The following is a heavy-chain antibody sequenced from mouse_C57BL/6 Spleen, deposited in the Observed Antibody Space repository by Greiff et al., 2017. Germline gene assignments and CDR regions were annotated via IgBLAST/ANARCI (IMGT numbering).Heavy chain of an antibody. D-gene: IGHD1-1*01. Sequence: DVMLVESGGGLVQPGGSLSLSCAASGFTFTDYYMSWVRQPPGKALEWLGFIRNKANGYTTEYSASVKGRFTISRDNSQSILYLQMNALRAEDSATYYCASLNYYGSSPWFAYWGQGTLVTVSA. CDR3: ASLNYYGSSPWFAY. CDR1: GFTFTDYY. V-gene: IGHV7-3*01. CDR2: IRNKANGYTT. J-gene: IGHJ3*01.